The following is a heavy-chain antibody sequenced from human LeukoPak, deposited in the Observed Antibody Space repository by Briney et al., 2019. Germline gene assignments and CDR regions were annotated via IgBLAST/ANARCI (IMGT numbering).Heavy chain of an antibody. V-gene: IGHV4-59*01. D-gene: IGHD5-12*01. CDR2: IYYSGST. CDR3: ARGAVANWFDP. CDR1: GGSISSYY. Sequence: SETLSLTCTVSGGSISSYYWSWIRQPPGKGLEWIGYIYYSGSTNYNPSLKSRVTILVDTSKNQFSLKLSSVTAADTAVYYCARGAVANWFDPWGQGTLVTVSS. J-gene: IGHJ5*02.